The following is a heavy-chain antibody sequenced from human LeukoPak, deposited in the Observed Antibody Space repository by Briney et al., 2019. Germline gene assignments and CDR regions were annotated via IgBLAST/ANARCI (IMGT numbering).Heavy chain of an antibody. V-gene: IGHV3-7*01. CDR2: IRQDGSDK. CDR3: GRWGISAALDR. J-gene: IGHJ5*02. Sequence: PGGSLRLSCAASGFIFSGYWMGWVRQAPGKGLEWVANIRQDGSDKYYVDSVRGRFTISRDNAQNSLSLQMNSLRVEDSAVYYCGRWGISAALDRCGQGTLVTVSS. D-gene: IGHD2-15*01. CDR1: GFIFSGYW.